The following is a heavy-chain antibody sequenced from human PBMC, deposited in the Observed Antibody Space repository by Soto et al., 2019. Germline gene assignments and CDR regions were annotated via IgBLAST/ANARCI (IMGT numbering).Heavy chain of an antibody. CDR1: GFTFSSYW. CDR2: INSDGSST. D-gene: IGHD6-6*01. V-gene: IGHV3-74*01. CDR3: MIAARPPNYYYYGMDV. Sequence: GSLRLSCAASGFTFSSYWMHWVRQAPGKGLVWVSRINSDGSSTSYADSVKGRFTISRDNAKNTLYLQMNSLRAEDTAAYYCMIAARPPNYYYYGMDVWGQGTTVTVSS. J-gene: IGHJ6*02.